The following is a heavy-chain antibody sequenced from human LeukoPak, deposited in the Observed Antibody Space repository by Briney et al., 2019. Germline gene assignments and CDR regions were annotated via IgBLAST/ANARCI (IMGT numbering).Heavy chain of an antibody. CDR3: TRDQTPYY. CDR1: GFTFSSSA. Sequence: GGSLRLSCAASGFTFSSSAMSWVRQAPGKGLEWVSSISGSGGSPYYADSVKGRFTISRDNSKNTLYLQMNSLKTEDTAVYYCTRDQTPYYWGQGTLVTVSS. CDR2: ISGSGGSP. V-gene: IGHV3-23*01. J-gene: IGHJ4*02.